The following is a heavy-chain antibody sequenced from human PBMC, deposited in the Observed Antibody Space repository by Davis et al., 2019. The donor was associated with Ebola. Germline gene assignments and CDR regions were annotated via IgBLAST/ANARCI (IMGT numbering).Heavy chain of an antibody. Sequence: PSETLSLTCAVYGGSFSGYDWSWIRQPPGKGLEWIGYIYYSGSTNYNASLKSRVTISVDTSKNQFSLKLCSVTAADTAVYYCAGINAGYYYYGMDVWGQGTTVTVSS. J-gene: IGHJ6*02. D-gene: IGHD6-13*01. CDR3: AGINAGYYYYGMDV. CDR2: IYYSGST. V-gene: IGHV4-59*08. CDR1: GGSFSGYD.